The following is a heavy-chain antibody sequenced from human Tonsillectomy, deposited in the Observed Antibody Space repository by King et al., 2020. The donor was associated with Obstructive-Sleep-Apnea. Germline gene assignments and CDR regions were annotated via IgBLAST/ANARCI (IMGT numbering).Heavy chain of an antibody. D-gene: IGHD1-1*01. CDR1: GFTFSSYS. CDR3: ASRYAPGTLFDH. J-gene: IGHJ4*02. V-gene: IGHV3-48*01. CDR2: ISSSSSTI. Sequence: VQLVESGGGLVQPGGSMRISCAASGFTFSSYSMNWVRQAPGKGLEWISHISSSSSTIYYADSVKGRFTISRDNAKNSLYLQMNSLRAEDTAVYYCASRYAPGTLFDHWGQGILVTVSS.